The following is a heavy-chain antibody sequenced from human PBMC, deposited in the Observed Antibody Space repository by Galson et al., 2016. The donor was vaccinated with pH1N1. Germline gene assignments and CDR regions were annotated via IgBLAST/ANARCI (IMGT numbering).Heavy chain of an antibody. CDR2: IYWDDDK. CDR1: GFSLTTTGVG. J-gene: IGHJ4*02. D-gene: IGHD3-22*01. CDR3: VRTIHRLGYGPDY. V-gene: IGHV2-5*02. Sequence: PALVKPTQTLTLTCTFSGFSLTTTGVGVGWIRQPPGEALEWLALIYWDDDKRYRQSLENRLTLTNDNSRNEVVLTMTDMDPVDTATYYCVRTIHRLGYGPDYWGQGILVTVSS.